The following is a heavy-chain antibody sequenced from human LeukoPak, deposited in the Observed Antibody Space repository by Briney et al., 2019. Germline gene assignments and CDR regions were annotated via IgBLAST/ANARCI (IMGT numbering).Heavy chain of an antibody. CDR2: INPNSGGT. CDR1: GYTFTDYF. CDR3: ARGGSPIFYYYIDV. V-gene: IGHV1-2*02. D-gene: IGHD2-21*01. J-gene: IGHJ6*03. Sequence: ASVKVSCKASGYTFTDYFMHWVRQAPGQGLEWMGWINPNSGGTNYAQRFQGRVTMTRDTSITTAYMELSRLRSDDTVVYYCARGGSPIFYYYIDVWGKGTTVTISS.